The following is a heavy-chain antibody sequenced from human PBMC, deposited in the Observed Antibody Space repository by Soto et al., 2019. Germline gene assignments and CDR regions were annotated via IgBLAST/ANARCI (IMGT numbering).Heavy chain of an antibody. Sequence: PGESLKISCKGSGYSFTNYWISWVRQMPGKGLEWMVRIDPSDSYTNYSPSFQGHVTISADKSISTAYLQWSSLKASDTAMYYCARQRAMTDAFEIWGQGTMVTVSS. D-gene: IGHD2-2*01. J-gene: IGHJ3*02. CDR1: GYSFTNYW. V-gene: IGHV5-10-1*01. CDR2: IDPSDSYT. CDR3: ARQRAMTDAFEI.